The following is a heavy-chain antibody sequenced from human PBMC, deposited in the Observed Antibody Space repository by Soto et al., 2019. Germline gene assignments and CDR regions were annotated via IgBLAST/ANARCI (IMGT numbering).Heavy chain of an antibody. J-gene: IGHJ4*02. Sequence: EVQLVESGGGLVQPGGSLRLSCAASGFTFSSYEMNWVRQAPGKGLEWVSYISSSGSTIYYADSVKGRFTISRDNAKNSLYLRMNSLRAEDTAVYYCARVGCSGGSCSFDYWGQGTLVTVSS. V-gene: IGHV3-48*03. D-gene: IGHD2-15*01. CDR2: ISSSGSTI. CDR1: GFTFSSYE. CDR3: ARVGCSGGSCSFDY.